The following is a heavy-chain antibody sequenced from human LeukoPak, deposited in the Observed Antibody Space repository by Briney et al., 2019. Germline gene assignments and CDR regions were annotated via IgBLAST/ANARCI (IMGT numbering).Heavy chain of an antibody. CDR2: IKQDGSEK. CDR3: ARSGLELPFDH. J-gene: IGHJ4*02. D-gene: IGHD1-7*01. V-gene: IGHV3-7*01. Sequence: GGSLRLSCAASGFTLSSYWMSWVRQAPGKGLEWVANIKQDGSEKYYVDSVKGRFTISRDNAKNSLYLQMNSLRAEDTAVYYCARSGLELPFDHWGQGTLVTVSS. CDR1: GFTLSSYW.